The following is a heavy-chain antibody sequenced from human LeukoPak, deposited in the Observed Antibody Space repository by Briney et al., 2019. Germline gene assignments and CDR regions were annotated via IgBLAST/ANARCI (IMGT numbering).Heavy chain of an antibody. J-gene: IGHJ3*02. CDR2: INPSGGST. Sequence: GASVKVSCKASGYTFTSYYMHWVRQAPGQGLEWMGIINPSGGSTSYAQKFQGRVTMTRDMSTSTVYMELSSLRSEDTAVYYCARVCGGDCYHDAFDIWGQGTMVTVSS. CDR3: ARVCGGDCYHDAFDI. CDR1: GYTFTSYY. D-gene: IGHD2-21*02. V-gene: IGHV1-46*01.